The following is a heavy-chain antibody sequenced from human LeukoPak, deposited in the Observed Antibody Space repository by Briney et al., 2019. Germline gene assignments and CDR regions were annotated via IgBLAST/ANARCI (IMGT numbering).Heavy chain of an antibody. CDR2: ISTSGSTI. CDR3: AKDPRGYYYDSSGYYYFDY. J-gene: IGHJ4*02. V-gene: IGHV3-48*03. Sequence: GGSLRLSCAASGFIFSSYEMNWVRQAPGKGLEWVSYISTSGSTIYYADSVKGRFTISRDNSKNTLYLQMNSLRAEDTAVYYCAKDPRGYYYDSSGYYYFDYWGQGTLVTVSS. CDR1: GFIFSSYE. D-gene: IGHD3-22*01.